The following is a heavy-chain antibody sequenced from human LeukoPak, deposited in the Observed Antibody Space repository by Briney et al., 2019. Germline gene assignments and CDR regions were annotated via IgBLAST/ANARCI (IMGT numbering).Heavy chain of an antibody. D-gene: IGHD6-25*01. CDR1: GGTFSSYA. CDR3: GLSGNYYYYYMDV. J-gene: IGHJ6*03. CDR2: IIPIFGTT. V-gene: IGHV1-69*06. Sequence: SVKVSCKASGGTFSSYAISWVRQAPGQGLEWMGGIIPIFGTTKYAQKFQGRVTITADKSTSTAYMEMSSLTSEDTAVYYCGLSGNYYYYYMDVWGKGTTVTISS.